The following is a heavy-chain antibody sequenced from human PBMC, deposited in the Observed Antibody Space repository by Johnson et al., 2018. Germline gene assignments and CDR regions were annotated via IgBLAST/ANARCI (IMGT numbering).Heavy chain of an antibody. CDR3: AKDGRLLRYLDWSFIFQH. V-gene: IGHV3-66*02. J-gene: IGHJ1*01. D-gene: IGHD3-9*01. CDR2: ISGSGGST. CDR1: GFAISSNY. Sequence: EVQLVESGGGLVQPGDSLRLSCAASGFAISSNYMTWVRQAPGKGLVWVSVISGSGGSTYYADSVKGRFTISRDNSKNKLYLQVSSLRAEETAVYYWAKDGRLLRYLDWSFIFQHWGQGTLVTVSS.